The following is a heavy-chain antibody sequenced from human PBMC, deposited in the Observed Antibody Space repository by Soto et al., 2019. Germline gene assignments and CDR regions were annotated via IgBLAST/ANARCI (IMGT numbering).Heavy chain of an antibody. CDR3: AREVVVSRGASYFGY. J-gene: IGHJ4*02. CDR2: IRQDGSEI. Sequence: PAGSLRLSCVGSGFTFSINWMTWVRQAPGKGLEWVANIRQDGSEINYVDSVKGRFTISRDNTKNSLYLQMNSLRAEDTAIYYCAREVVVSRGASYFGYWGPGTLVTVSS. V-gene: IGHV3-7*04. D-gene: IGHD2-2*01. CDR1: GFTFSINW.